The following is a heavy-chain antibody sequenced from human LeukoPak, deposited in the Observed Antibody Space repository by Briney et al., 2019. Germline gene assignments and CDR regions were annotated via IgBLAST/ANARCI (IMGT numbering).Heavy chain of an antibody. CDR2: INPSGGST. D-gene: IGHD3-10*01. J-gene: IGHJ6*03. CDR3: AREAYGSGSFRTDYYYMDV. V-gene: IGHV1-46*01. Sequence: ASVKVSCKASGYTFTSYYMHWVRQAPGQGLEWMGIINPSGGSTSYAQKFQGRVTMTRDTSISTAYMELNRLRSDDTAVYYCAREAYGSGSFRTDYYYMDVWGKGTTVTISS. CDR1: GYTFTSYY.